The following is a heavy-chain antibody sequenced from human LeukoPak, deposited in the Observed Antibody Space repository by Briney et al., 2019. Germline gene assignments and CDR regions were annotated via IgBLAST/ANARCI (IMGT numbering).Heavy chain of an antibody. CDR2: IIPILGIA. D-gene: IGHD6-13*01. Sequence: SVKVSCKASGGTFSSYAISWVRQAPGQGLEWMGRIIPILGIANYAQKFQGRVTITADKSTSTAYMELSSLRSEDTAAYYCARILESSWYDAFDIWGQGTMVTVSS. CDR3: ARILESSWYDAFDI. V-gene: IGHV1-69*04. CDR1: GGTFSSYA. J-gene: IGHJ3*02.